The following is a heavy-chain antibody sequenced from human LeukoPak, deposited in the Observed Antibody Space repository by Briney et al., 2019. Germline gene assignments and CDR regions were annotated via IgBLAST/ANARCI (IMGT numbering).Heavy chain of an antibody. V-gene: IGHV3-20*04. J-gene: IGHJ6*03. CDR2: INWNGGST. CDR1: GFTFSSYW. CDR3: ARGKSGYYYYMDV. Sequence: GGSLRLSCAASGFTFSSYWMSWVRQAPGKGLEWVSGINWNGGSTGYADSVKGRFTISRDNAKNSLYLQMNSLRAEDTALYYCARGKSGYYYYMDVWGKGTTVTVSS.